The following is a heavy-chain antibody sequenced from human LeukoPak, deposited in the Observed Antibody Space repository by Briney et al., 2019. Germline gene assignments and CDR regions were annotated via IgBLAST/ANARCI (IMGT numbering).Heavy chain of an antibody. CDR1: GYTFTSYG. J-gene: IGHJ4*02. CDR2: ISAYNGNT. CDR3: ARDPPSIAARRHELKTEFDY. Sequence: ASVKVSCKASGYTFTSYGISWVRQAPGQGLEWMGWISAYNGNTNYAQKLQGRVTMTTDTSTSTAYMELRSLRSDDTAVYYCARDPPSIAARRHELKTEFDYWGQGTLVTVSS. D-gene: IGHD6-6*01. V-gene: IGHV1-18*01.